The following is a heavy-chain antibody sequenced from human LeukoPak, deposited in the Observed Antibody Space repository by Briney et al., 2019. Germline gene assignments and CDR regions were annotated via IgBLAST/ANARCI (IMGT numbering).Heavy chain of an antibody. J-gene: IGHJ4*02. V-gene: IGHV4-59*08. CDR1: GGSINSFY. CDR3: ARLSMGVGATLFYFDY. D-gene: IGHD1-26*01. CDR2: IYYSGST. Sequence: SETLSLTCSVSGGSINSFYWSWVRQPPGKGLEWIGLIYYSGSTNYSPSLKSRVTISVDTSKNQSSLNLYSVTAADTAVYYCARLSMGVGATLFYFDYWGQGTLVTVSS.